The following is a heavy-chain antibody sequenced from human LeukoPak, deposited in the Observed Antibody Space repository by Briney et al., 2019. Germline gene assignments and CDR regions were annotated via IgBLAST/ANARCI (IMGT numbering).Heavy chain of an antibody. CDR3: ARGASDGYSSSWYWVRWVYFDY. CDR1: GGSFSGYY. Sequence: SETLSLTCAVYGGSFSGYYWSWIRQPPGKGLEWIGEINHSGSTNYNPSLKSRVTISVDTSKNQFSLKLSSVTAADTAVYYCARGASDGYSSSWYWVRWVYFDYWSQGTLVTVSS. V-gene: IGHV4-34*01. CDR2: INHSGST. D-gene: IGHD6-13*01. J-gene: IGHJ4*02.